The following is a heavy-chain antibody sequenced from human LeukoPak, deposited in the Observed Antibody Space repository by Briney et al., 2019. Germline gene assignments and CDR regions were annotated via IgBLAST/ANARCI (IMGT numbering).Heavy chain of an antibody. CDR2: MNPNSGNT. Sequence: PWASVQVSCKASGYTFTSYDINWVRQATGQGLEWMGWMNPNSGNTGYAQKFQGRVTMTRNTSISTAYMELSSLRSEDTAVYYCARGGGSSGNFDYWGQGTLVTVSS. D-gene: IGHD6-19*01. CDR3: ARGGGSSGNFDY. V-gene: IGHV1-8*01. CDR1: GYTFTSYD. J-gene: IGHJ4*02.